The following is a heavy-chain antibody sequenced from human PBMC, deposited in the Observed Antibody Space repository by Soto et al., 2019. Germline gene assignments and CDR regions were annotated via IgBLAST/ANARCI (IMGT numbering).Heavy chain of an antibody. CDR1: GGSISSYY. Sequence: SETLSLTCTVSGGSISSYYWSWIRQPPGKGLEWIGYIYYSGSTNYNPSLKSRVTISVDTSKNQFSLKLSSVTAADTAVYYCARHWVGIAATPPWFDPWGQGTLVTVSS. CDR2: IYYSGST. V-gene: IGHV4-59*08. D-gene: IGHD6-13*01. J-gene: IGHJ5*02. CDR3: ARHWVGIAATPPWFDP.